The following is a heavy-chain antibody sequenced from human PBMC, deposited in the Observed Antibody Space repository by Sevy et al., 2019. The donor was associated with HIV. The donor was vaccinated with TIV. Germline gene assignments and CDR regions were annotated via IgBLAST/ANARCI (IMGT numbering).Heavy chain of an antibody. CDR2: IKSKTDGGTT. CDR3: TTDTGISDYDFWSGRDDTFDN. D-gene: IGHD3-3*01. CDR1: GFTFSNAW. J-gene: IGHJ3*02. Sequence: GESLKISCAASGFTFSNAWMSWVRQAPGKGLEWVGRIKSKTDGGTTDYATPVKGRFTISTDESKNTLYLQMNGLKTKDTAVYYCTTDTGISDYDFWSGRDDTFDNWGQGTMVTVSS. V-gene: IGHV3-15*01.